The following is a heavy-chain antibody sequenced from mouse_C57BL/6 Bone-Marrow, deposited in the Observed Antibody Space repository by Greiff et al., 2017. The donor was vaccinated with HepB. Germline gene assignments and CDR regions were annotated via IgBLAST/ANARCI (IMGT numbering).Heavy chain of an antibody. CDR1: GYTFTSYW. J-gene: IGHJ4*01. V-gene: IGHV1-64*01. Sequence: QVHVKQPGAELVKPGASVKLSCKVSGYTFTSYWMHWVKQRPGQGLEWIGMIHPNSGSTNYNEKFKSKATLTVDKSSSTAYMQLSSLTSEDSAVYYCARWKDPHAMDYWGQGTSVTVSS. CDR2: IHPNSGST. CDR3: ARWKDPHAMDY.